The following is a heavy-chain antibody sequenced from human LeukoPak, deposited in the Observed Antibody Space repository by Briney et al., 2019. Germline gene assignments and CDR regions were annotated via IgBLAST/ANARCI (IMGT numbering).Heavy chain of an antibody. CDR2: ISSSSSYM. CDR3: AKPHGDYSY. V-gene: IGHV3-21*01. Sequence: GGSLRLSCAASGFIFSRYSMNWVRQAPGKGLEWVSSISSSSSYMYYADSVKGRFTISRDNAKNSLYLQMNSLRAEDTAVYYCAKPHGDYSYWGQGTLVTVSS. D-gene: IGHD4-17*01. J-gene: IGHJ4*02. CDR1: GFIFSRYS.